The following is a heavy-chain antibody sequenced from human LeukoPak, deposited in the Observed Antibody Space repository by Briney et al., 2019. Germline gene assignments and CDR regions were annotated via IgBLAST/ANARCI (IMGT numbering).Heavy chain of an antibody. D-gene: IGHD3-10*01. V-gene: IGHV4-59*12. CDR1: GGSISIYY. J-gene: IGHJ6*03. CDR2: IYYGGST. Sequence: PSETLSLTCTVSGGSISIYYASCIRAPPARERGWGVDIYYGGSTNTSPYLQSRVTISVDTSKNQFSLKLSSVTAADTAVYYCARGWFGNKGAYYYYYMDVWGKGTTVTISS. CDR3: ARGWFGNKGAYYYYYMDV.